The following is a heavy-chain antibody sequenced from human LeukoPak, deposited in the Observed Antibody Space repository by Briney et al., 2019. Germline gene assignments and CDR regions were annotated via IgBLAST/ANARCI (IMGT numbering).Heavy chain of an antibody. V-gene: IGHV1-69*01. D-gene: IGHD6-13*01. CDR1: GGTFSSYA. J-gene: IGHJ6*03. Sequence: SVKVSCKASGGTFSSYAISWVRQAPGQGLEWMGGIIPIFGTANYAQKFQGRVTITADESTSTAYMELSSLRSEDTAVYYCARSYLAAAAYYYMDVWGKGTTVTVSS. CDR3: ARSYLAAAAYYYMDV. CDR2: IIPIFGTA.